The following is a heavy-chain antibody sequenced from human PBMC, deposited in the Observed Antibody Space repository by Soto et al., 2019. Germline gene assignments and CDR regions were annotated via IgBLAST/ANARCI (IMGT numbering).Heavy chain of an antibody. CDR1: GGSISSYY. J-gene: IGHJ5*02. CDR2: IYYSGRT. D-gene: IGHD2-2*02. V-gene: IGHV4-59*01. CDR3: ARGYCSSTICYIWDNWFDP. Sequence: QVQLQESGPGLVKPSETLSLTCTVSGGSISSYYWSWIRQPPGKGLEWIGYIYYSGRTNYNPSLKSRVTISVDTSNTQFSLKLSSVTAADTAVYYCARGYCSSTICYIWDNWFDPWGQGTLVTVSS.